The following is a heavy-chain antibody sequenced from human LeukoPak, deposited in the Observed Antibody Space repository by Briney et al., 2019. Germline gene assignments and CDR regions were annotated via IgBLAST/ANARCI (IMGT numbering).Heavy chain of an antibody. CDR1: GFTFSAYE. V-gene: IGHV3-48*03. CDR3: AREYYFSHIDG. J-gene: IGHJ6*03. Sequence: SGGSLRLSCAASGFTFSAYEMNWVRQAPGKGLEWVSYIGSSGSTVYYADSVKGRFTISRDNAENSLYLQMNSLRADDTAMYYCAREYYFSHIDGWGKGTTVTVSS. D-gene: IGHD3-10*01. CDR2: IGSSGSTV.